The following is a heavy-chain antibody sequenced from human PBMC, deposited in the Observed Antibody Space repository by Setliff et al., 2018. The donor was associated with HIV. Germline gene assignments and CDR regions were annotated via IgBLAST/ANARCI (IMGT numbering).Heavy chain of an antibody. CDR1: GFTFSDYY. CDR3: ARDQRAGVYGDYNYYFDS. CDR2: ISSSSTYR. J-gene: IGHJ4*02. V-gene: IGHV3-11*05. D-gene: IGHD4-17*01. Sequence: PGESLKISCAASGFTFSDYYMSWIRQAPGKGLEWVSYISSSSTYRIYADSVKGRFTISRDNAKNSLYLQMNSLRAEDTAVYYCARDQRAGVYGDYNYYFDSWGQGTLVTVSS.